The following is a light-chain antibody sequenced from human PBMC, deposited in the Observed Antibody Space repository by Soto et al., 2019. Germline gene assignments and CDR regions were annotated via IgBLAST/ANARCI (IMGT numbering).Light chain of an antibody. CDR2: VAS. CDR1: QSVGSN. CDR3: QQYNNWPLT. J-gene: IGKJ4*01. Sequence: EIVMTQSPATLSVSPGERATLSCRASQSVGSNLAWYQQKPGQAPRLLIYVASTRATGLPARFSGSGSGTEFPLTISRLQSEDFAVYSCQQYNNWPLTFGGGTKVEIK. V-gene: IGKV3-15*01.